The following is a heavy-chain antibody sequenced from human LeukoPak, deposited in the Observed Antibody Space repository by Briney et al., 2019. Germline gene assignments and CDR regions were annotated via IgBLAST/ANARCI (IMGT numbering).Heavy chain of an antibody. CDR2: INTSGST. J-gene: IGHJ4*02. CDR3: AREPQQRGFDY. Sequence: SETLSFTCTVSGGSISSYYWSWIRQPAGKGLEWIGRINTSGSTNYNPSLKSRVTMSVDTSKNLFSLNLSSVTAADTAVYHCAREPQQRGFDYWGQGTLVTVSS. CDR1: GGSISSYY. V-gene: IGHV4-4*07. D-gene: IGHD6-13*01.